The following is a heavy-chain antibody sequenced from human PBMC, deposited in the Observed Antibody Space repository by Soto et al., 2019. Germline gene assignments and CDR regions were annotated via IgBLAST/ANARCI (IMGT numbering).Heavy chain of an antibody. CDR3: ARDLYYDSSGYYPNDY. D-gene: IGHD3-22*01. J-gene: IGHJ4*02. CDR2: IIPIFGTA. V-gene: IGHV1-69*13. Sequence: SVKVSCKASGGTFSSYPISWVRQAPGQGLEWMGGIIPIFGTANYAQKFQGRVTITADESTSTAYMELSSLRSEDTAVYYCARDLYYDSSGYYPNDYWGQGTPVTVSS. CDR1: GGTFSSYP.